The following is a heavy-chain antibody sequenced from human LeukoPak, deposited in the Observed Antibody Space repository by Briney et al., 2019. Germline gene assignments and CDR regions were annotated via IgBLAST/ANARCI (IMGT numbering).Heavy chain of an antibody. CDR2: IYYSGST. D-gene: IGHD4-17*01. CDR3: ARSELSTVTFGNWFDP. Sequence: SETLSLTCTVSGGSISSYYWSLIRQPPGKGLEWIGYIYYSGSTYYNPSLKSRVTISVDTSKNQFSLKLSSVTAADTAVYYCARSELSTVTFGNWFDPWGQGTLVTVSS. J-gene: IGHJ5*02. V-gene: IGHV4-59*12. CDR1: GGSISSYY.